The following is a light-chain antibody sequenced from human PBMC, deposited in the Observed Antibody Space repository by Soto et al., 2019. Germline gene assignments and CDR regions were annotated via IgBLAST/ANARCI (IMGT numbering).Light chain of an antibody. CDR1: ISDICTYNY. J-gene: IGLJ1*01. Sequence: QSVLAQPASVSGSPGQSVTISCTGTISDICTYNYVSWYQQHPGKAPKLMIYDVSNRPSGVSNRFSGSKSGSTASLTISGLQAEDEADYYCNSYTTITTSVFGTGTKDTV. CDR2: DVS. V-gene: IGLV2-14*01. CDR3: NSYTTITTSV.